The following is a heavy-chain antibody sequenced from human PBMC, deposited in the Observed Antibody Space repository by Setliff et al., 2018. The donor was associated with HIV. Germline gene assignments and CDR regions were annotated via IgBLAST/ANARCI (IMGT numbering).Heavy chain of an antibody. Sequence: TLSLTCAVYGGSFSGYYWSWIRQPPGKGLEWIGEINHSGSTNYNPSLKSRVTISVDTSKNQFSLKLSSVTAADTAVYYCNIYYYYYMDVWGKGTTVTVSS. CDR1: GGSFSGYY. J-gene: IGHJ6*03. CDR3: NIYYYYYMDV. V-gene: IGHV4-34*01. CDR2: INHSGST.